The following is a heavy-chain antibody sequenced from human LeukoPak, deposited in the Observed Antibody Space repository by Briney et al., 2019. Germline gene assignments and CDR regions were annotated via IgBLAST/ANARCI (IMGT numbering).Heavy chain of an antibody. CDR1: GFTFSSYS. J-gene: IGHJ6*02. V-gene: IGHV3-48*02. D-gene: IGHD3-3*01. CDR3: ARVLMIFGVVIISMDV. Sequence: GGSLRLSCAASGFTFSSYSMNWVRQAPGKGLEWVSYISSSSSTIYYADSVKGRFTISRDNAKNSLYLQMNSLRDEDTAVYYCARVLMIFGVVIISMDVWGQGTTVTVSS. CDR2: ISSSSSTI.